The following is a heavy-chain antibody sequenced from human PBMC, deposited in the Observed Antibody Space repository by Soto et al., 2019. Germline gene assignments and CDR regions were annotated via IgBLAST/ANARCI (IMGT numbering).Heavy chain of an antibody. V-gene: IGHV3-48*03. CDR1: GFAFSNYE. Sequence: GGSLRLSCAASGFAFSNYEMNWVRQAPGKGLEWVSYISLSGSTIYYADSVKGRFTISRDDAKNSLYLQMDSLRADDTAVYYCARESYSASPNFFDYWGQGTLVTVSS. J-gene: IGHJ4*02. D-gene: IGHD3-16*01. CDR3: ARESYSASPNFFDY. CDR2: ISLSGSTI.